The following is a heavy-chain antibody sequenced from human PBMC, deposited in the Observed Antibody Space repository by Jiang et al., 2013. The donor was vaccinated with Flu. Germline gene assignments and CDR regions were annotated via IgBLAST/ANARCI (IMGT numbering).Heavy chain of an antibody. Sequence: RLLKPSETLSLTCTVSGGYINSNTYYCGWIRQPPGKGLEWIGNIYYSGSTYYNPSLKSRVTISEDTSKNQFSLKLSSVTAADTAVYYCARGLIAAPVRGALDIWGQGTMVIVSS. CDR3: ARGLIAAPVRGALDI. D-gene: IGHD6-13*01. CDR2: IYYSGST. CDR1: GGYINSNTYY. J-gene: IGHJ3*02. V-gene: IGHV4-39*01.